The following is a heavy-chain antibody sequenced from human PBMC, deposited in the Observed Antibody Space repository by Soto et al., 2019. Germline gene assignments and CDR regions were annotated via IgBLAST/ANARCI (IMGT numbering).Heavy chain of an antibody. V-gene: IGHV4-59*01. CDR3: ARDLGYYDGSGFHLARYFDL. J-gene: IGHJ2*01. CDR2: VSYSGST. D-gene: IGHD3-22*01. Sequence: QVQLQESGPGLVKPSETLSLICTVSGDSITSYYRSWIRQPPGKGLEWIGHVSYSGSTNFNPSLNGRGTMSLDTSKSHFSLRLSSVTAADTAMYFCARDLGYYDGSGFHLARYFDLWGRGTLVTVSS. CDR1: GDSITSYY.